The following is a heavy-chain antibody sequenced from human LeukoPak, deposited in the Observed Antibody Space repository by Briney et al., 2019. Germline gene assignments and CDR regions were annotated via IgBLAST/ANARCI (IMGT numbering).Heavy chain of an antibody. CDR2: IRFDGSSK. CDR1: GFTFSNYA. V-gene: IGHV3-30*02. J-gene: IGHJ4*02. D-gene: IGHD1/OR15-1a*01. Sequence: PGGSLRLSCAASGFTFSNYAMSWVRQAPGKGLEWVAFIRFDGSSKYYTDSVKGRFTISRDNSRNTLYLQMNSLRAEDTAVYYCAKEGTASKPSDLDYWGQGTLVTVSS. CDR3: AKEGTASKPSDLDY.